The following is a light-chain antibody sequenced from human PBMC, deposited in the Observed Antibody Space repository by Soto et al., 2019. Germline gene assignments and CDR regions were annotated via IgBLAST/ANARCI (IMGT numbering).Light chain of an antibody. J-gene: IGKJ2*01. Sequence: EIQLTQSHSPWSASVGDGVTILCRAIQDMGTFLNWYQQTSGKAPRLLIYDAAHLETGVSSRFSGSGSGTHFTFTISSLQPEDVATYYCQQFQSAPYTFGQGTKLEIK. CDR2: DAA. V-gene: IGKV1-33*01. CDR3: QQFQSAPYT. CDR1: QDMGTF.